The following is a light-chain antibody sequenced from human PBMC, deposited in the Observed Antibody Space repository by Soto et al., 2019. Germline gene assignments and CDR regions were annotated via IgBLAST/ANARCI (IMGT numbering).Light chain of an antibody. V-gene: IGKV3-11*01. CDR2: DAS. CDR1: QSVSSY. CDR3: RQRSNWPLT. Sequence: EVVLTQSPATLSLSPGERATLSCRASQSVSSYLAWYQQKPGQAPRLFIYDASNRATGIPARFSGSGSGTDFTLTISSLEPEDFAVYYCRQRSNWPLTFGGGTKVEIK. J-gene: IGKJ4*01.